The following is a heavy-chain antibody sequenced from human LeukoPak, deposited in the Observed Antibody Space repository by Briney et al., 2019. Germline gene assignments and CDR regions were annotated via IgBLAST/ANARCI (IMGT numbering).Heavy chain of an antibody. Sequence: PGGSLRLSCAASGFTFSSYSMNWVRQAPGKGLEWVSSISSSSSYIYYADSVKGRFTISRDNAKNSLYLQMNSLRAEGTAVYYCARDSYGYSPPDYWGQGTLVTVSS. D-gene: IGHD5-18*01. CDR1: GFTFSSYS. J-gene: IGHJ4*02. V-gene: IGHV3-21*01. CDR3: ARDSYGYSPPDY. CDR2: ISSSSSYI.